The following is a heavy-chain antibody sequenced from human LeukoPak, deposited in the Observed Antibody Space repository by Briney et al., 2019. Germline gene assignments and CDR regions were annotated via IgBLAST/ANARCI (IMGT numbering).Heavy chain of an antibody. J-gene: IGHJ4*02. Sequence: PSETLSLTCTVSGGPINNYYWSWIRQPPGKGLEWIGYIYHSGSTYYNPSLKSRVTISVDRSKNQFSLKLSSVTAADTAVYYCARDVKGFFEDYWGQGTLVTVSS. D-gene: IGHD3-3*01. CDR1: GGPINNYY. CDR3: ARDVKGFFEDY. V-gene: IGHV4-59*12. CDR2: IYHSGST.